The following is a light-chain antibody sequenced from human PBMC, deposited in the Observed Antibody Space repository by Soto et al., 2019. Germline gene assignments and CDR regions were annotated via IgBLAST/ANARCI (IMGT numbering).Light chain of an antibody. Sequence: DIPMTQSPSSLSASVGDRVTITCRASQGISIYLAWYQQKSGKAPKLLIYGASNLQSGVPSRFSGSGSGTDFTLTISSLQPEDVANYYCQKYNGVPWTFGQGTKVEIK. CDR2: GAS. V-gene: IGKV1-27*01. CDR1: QGISIY. J-gene: IGKJ1*01. CDR3: QKYNGVPWT.